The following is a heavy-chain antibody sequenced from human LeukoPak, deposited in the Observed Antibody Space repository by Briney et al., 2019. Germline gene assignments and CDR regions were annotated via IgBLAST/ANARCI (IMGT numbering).Heavy chain of an antibody. V-gene: IGHV3-30*18. CDR3: AKVGPRYDSSGYYELDY. Sequence: GGSLRLSCAASGFTFSSYGMHWVHQAPGKGLEWVAVISYDGSNKYYAYSVKGRFTISRDNSKNTLYLQMNSLRAEDTAVYYCAKVGPRYDSSGYYELDYWGQGTLVTVSS. CDR1: GFTFSSYG. J-gene: IGHJ4*02. D-gene: IGHD3-22*01. CDR2: ISYDGSNK.